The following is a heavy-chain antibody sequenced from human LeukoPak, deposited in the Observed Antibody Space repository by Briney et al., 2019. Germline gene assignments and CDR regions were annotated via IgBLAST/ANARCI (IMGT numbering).Heavy chain of an antibody. J-gene: IGHJ4*02. CDR3: AKGSYYDSSGYYYDY. CDR2: ISWNSGSI. V-gene: IGHV3-9*01. Sequence: GGSLRLSCAASGFTFSSYSMNWVRQAPGKGLEWVSGISWNSGSIGYADSAKGRFTISRDNAKNSLYLQMNSLRAEDTALYYCAKGSYYDSSGYYYDYWGQGTLVTVSS. CDR1: GFTFSSYS. D-gene: IGHD3-22*01.